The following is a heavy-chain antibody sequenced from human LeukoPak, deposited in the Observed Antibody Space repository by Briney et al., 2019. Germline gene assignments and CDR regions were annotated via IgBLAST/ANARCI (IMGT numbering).Heavy chain of an antibody. V-gene: IGHV4-59*02. J-gene: IGHJ4*02. Sequence: KPSETLPLTCTVSGDSVSIYYWSWIRQPPGKGLEWIGYIYYRGNTNYNPSLKSRVTMAVDTSKNQFSLKVSSVTAADTAVYYCARAGNNWSFDYWGRGTLVTVSS. D-gene: IGHD1-1*01. CDR1: GDSVSIYY. CDR2: IYYRGNT. CDR3: ARAGNNWSFDY.